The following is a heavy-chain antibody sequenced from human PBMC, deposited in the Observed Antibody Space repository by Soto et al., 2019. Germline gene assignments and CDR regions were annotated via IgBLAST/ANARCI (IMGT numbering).Heavy chain of an antibody. D-gene: IGHD5-12*01. V-gene: IGHV3-33*01. J-gene: IGHJ4*01. CDR2: ILYDENNK. CDR1: GFSFTSYA. Sequence: QVQLVESGGGVVQPGGSLRLSCTASGFSFTSYAMHWVRQAPGKGLEWVALILYDENNKYYDDSVKGRFTISRDNYKPTLYLQMNSLRAEDTAVYYCAGVGVVATWDLFDFWGHGTRVTVSS. CDR3: AGVGVVATWDLFDF.